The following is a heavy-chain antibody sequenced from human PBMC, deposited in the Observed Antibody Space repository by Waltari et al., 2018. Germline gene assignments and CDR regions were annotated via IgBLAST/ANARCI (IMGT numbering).Heavy chain of an antibody. CDR3: VRSTSWRYYFDT. Sequence: DVQLVESGGGLVKPGGSLRLSCAASGFTFSSYSMHWVRQAPGKGLEWFASISSGGTYIYYTYSVKGRFTISRGSVTDSLYLQMNSLRVEDTATYFCVRSTSWRYYFDTWGQGTLVAVSS. D-gene: IGHD6-13*01. CDR2: ISSGGTYI. CDR1: GFTFSSYS. J-gene: IGHJ4*02. V-gene: IGHV3-21*01.